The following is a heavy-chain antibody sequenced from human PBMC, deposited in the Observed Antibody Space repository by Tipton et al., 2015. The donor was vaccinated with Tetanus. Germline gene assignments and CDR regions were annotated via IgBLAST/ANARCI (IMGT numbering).Heavy chain of an antibody. J-gene: IGHJ4*02. CDR1: GGSISSCSYY. D-gene: IGHD2-21*01. CDR3: ARHSRGSCFY. Sequence: TLSLTCTVSGGSISSCSYYWGWVRQPPGKGLEWIGNMYCSGTTYYNPSLKSRVSISVDTSKNQFSLKLSSVTAADTGVYYCARHSRGSCFYWGRGTLVTVSS. CDR2: MYCSGTT. V-gene: IGHV4-39*01.